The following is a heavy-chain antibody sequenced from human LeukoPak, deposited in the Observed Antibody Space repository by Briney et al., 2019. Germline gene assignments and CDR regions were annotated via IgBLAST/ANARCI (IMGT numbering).Heavy chain of an antibody. CDR3: AREEVGVIYFDY. J-gene: IGHJ4*02. V-gene: IGHV3-30-3*01. Sequence: GGSLRLSCAASGFTFSSYAMHWVRQAPGKGLEWVAIISYDGSLKYYADSAKGRFTISRDNSKNTLYLQMSSLRTEDTALYYCAREEVGVIYFDYLGQGTLVTVSS. CDR1: GFTFSSYA. D-gene: IGHD3-10*01. CDR2: ISYDGSLK.